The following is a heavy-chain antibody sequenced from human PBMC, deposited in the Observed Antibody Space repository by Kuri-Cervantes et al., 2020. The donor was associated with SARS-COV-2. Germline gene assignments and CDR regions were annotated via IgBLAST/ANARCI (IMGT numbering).Heavy chain of an antibody. Sequence: GWIRQPPGKGLEWMGTIYPGDSDTRYSPSFQGQVTISADKSISTAYLQWSSLKASDTAMYYCARTTIFGVVILDYWGQGTLVTVSS. CDR3: ARTTIFGVVILDY. D-gene: IGHD3-3*01. J-gene: IGHJ4*02. CDR2: IYPGDSDT. V-gene: IGHV5-51*01.